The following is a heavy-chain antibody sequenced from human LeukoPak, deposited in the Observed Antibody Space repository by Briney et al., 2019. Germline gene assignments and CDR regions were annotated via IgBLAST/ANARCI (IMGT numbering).Heavy chain of an antibody. CDR3: TKGPAYHGMDV. J-gene: IGHJ6*02. V-gene: IGHV3-49*04. D-gene: IGHD2-2*01. Sequence: GGSLSLSCTASGFTFGDYALSWVRQAPGKGLEWVGFIRRNDYDGTTEHAESVKRRFNISRHDSKSLAYLQMNSLKPEDTAVYYCTKGPAYHGMDVGGQGTTVTV. CDR1: GFTFGDYA. CDR2: IRRNDYDGTT.